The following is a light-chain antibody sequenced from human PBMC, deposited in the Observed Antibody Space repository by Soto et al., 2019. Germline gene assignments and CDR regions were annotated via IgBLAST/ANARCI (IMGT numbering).Light chain of an antibody. V-gene: IGKV1-5*01. CDR1: QSISSW. Sequence: DIQMTQSPSTLSASVGDRVTITCRASQSISSWLAWYQHKPGKAPKLLIYDASSLESGVPSRFSGSGSGTEFTLTISSLQPADFATYYCQQYNSYSWTFGQGTKVEIK. CDR3: QQYNSYSWT. CDR2: DAS. J-gene: IGKJ1*01.